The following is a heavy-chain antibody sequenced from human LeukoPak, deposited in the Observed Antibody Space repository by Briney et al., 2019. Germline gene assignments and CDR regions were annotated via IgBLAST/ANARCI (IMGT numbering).Heavy chain of an antibody. CDR3: ARDDRFGELKLFDY. CDR1: GYTFTSYG. J-gene: IGHJ4*02. V-gene: IGHV1-18*01. Sequence: GASVKVSCKAPGYTFTSYGISWVRQAPGQGLEWMGWISAYNGNTNYAQKLQGRVTMTTDTSTSTAYVELRSLRSDDTAVYYCARDDRFGELKLFDYWGQGTLVTVSS. CDR2: ISAYNGNT. D-gene: IGHD3-10*01.